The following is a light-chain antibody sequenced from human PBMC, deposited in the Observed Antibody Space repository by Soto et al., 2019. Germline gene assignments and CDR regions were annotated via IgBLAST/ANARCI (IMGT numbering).Light chain of an antibody. CDR1: SSNIGAGYG. CDR2: NNN. J-gene: IGLJ3*02. V-gene: IGLV1-40*01. Sequence: QSVLTQPPSVSGAPGQGVTISCTGDSSNIGAGYGVHWYQQLPGTAPKLLLYNNNNRPSGVPDRFSGSKSGTSASLAITGLQAEDEADYFCQSYYVSPSTWVFGGGTKLTVL. CDR3: QSYYVSPSTWV.